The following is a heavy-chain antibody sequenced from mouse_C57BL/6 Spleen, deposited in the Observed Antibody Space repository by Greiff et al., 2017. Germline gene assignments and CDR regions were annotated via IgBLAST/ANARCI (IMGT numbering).Heavy chain of an antibody. CDR1: GYAFTNYL. Sequence: QVQLQQSGAELVRPGTSVKVSCKASGYAFTNYLIEWVKQRPGQGLEWIGVINPGSGGTNYNEKFKGKATLTADKSSSTAYMQLSSLTSGDSAVYFCAREVYYGSSSFAYWGQGTLVTVSA. J-gene: IGHJ3*01. CDR3: AREVYYGSSSFAY. V-gene: IGHV1-54*01. CDR2: INPGSGGT. D-gene: IGHD1-1*01.